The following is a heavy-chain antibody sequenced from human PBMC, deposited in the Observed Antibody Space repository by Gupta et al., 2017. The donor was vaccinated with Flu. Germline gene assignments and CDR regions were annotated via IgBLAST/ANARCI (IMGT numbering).Heavy chain of an antibody. J-gene: IGHJ6*03. V-gene: IGHV3-43*01. D-gene: IGHD2-2*01. CDR3: AKTHWSSTSCFSYMDV. Sequence: DSGKGRFTISRDNSKNSLYLQMNSLRSEDTALYYCAKTHWSSTSCFSYMDVWGKGTTVAVS.